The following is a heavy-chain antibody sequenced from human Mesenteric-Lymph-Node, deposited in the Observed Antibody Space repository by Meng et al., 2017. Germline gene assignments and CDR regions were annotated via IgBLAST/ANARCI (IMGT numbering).Heavy chain of an antibody. Sequence: SETLSLTCNVSGESISGGSYYWSWIRQPAGKGLEWLGRMSTSGNSNFNPSLKSRVAVSIDTSKNQFSLNLTSVTAADTAVYYCTTPSRSLGYYYGAWGQGTLVTVSS. CDR3: TTPSRSLGYYYGA. CDR1: GESISGGSYY. CDR2: MSTSGNS. V-gene: IGHV4-61*02. J-gene: IGHJ5*02. D-gene: IGHD3-10*01.